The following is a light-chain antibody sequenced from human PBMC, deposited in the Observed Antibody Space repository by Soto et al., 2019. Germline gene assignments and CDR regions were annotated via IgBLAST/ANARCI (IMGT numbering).Light chain of an antibody. CDR3: KQYSSLWK. Sequence: ELLCPTSTATLSSSPVESSPISCLTSQSVINNYLAWYQQKPGQAPRILIYGESSRATGIPDRFSGSGSGTDFTLRISRLEPDDFAVYYCKQYSSLWKLGKGQKVDIK. CDR2: GES. CDR1: QSVINNY. J-gene: IGKJ1*01. V-gene: IGKV3-20*01.